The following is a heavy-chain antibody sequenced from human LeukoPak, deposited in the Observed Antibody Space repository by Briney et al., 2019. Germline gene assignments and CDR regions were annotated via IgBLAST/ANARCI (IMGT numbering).Heavy chain of an antibody. V-gene: IGHV3-30*18. Sequence: PGGSLRLSCAASGFTFSGYGMHWVRQDPGKGLEWVAVISYDGSNKYYADSVKGRFTISRDNSKNTLYLQMNSLRAEDTAVYYCAKDWTMTTVTFFDYWGQGTLVTVSS. CDR2: ISYDGSNK. J-gene: IGHJ4*02. CDR3: AKDWTMTTVTFFDY. CDR1: GFTFSGYG. D-gene: IGHD4-17*01.